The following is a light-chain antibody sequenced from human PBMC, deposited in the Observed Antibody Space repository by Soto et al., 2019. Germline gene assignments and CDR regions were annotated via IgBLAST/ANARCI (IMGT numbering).Light chain of an antibody. Sequence: QSALTQPPSASGSPGQSVTISCTGTKNDIGVYDFVSWYQHHPGKAPRLIIYEVVQRPSGVPDRFSGSKSGNTASLTVSGLQAADEAGYFCKSYAGSNSYVFGSGTKV. CDR3: KSYAGSNSYV. CDR2: EVV. J-gene: IGLJ1*01. CDR1: KNDIGVYDF. V-gene: IGLV2-8*01.